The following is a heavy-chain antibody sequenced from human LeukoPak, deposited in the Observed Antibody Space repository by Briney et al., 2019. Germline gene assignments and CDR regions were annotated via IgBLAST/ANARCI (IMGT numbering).Heavy chain of an antibody. CDR2: IYYSGST. Sequence: SETLSLTRTVSGGSISSYYWSWIRQPPGKGLEWIGYIYYSGSTNYNPSLKSRVTISVDTSKNQFSLKLSSVTAADTAVYYCARAPLIAARQDYYFDYWGQGTLVTVSS. CDR1: GGSISSYY. D-gene: IGHD6-6*01. J-gene: IGHJ4*02. V-gene: IGHV4-59*01. CDR3: ARAPLIAARQDYYFDY.